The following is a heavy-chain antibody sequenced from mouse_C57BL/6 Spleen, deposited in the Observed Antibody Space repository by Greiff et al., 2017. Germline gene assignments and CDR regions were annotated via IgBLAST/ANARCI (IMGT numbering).Heavy chain of an antibody. Sequence: QVQLQQSGAELVKPGASVKMSCKASGYTFTTYPIEWMKQNPGKSLEWIGNFHPYNDDTKYNEKFKGKATLTVEKSSSTVYLELSRLTSDDSAVYYCARRNYYSNYDAGFAYWGQGTLVTVSA. CDR3: ARRNYYSNYDAGFAY. D-gene: IGHD2-5*01. V-gene: IGHV1-47*01. CDR1: GYTFTTYP. CDR2: FHPYNDDT. J-gene: IGHJ3*01.